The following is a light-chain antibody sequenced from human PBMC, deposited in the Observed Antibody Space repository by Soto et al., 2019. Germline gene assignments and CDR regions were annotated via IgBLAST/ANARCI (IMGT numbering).Light chain of an antibody. V-gene: IGKV2-28*01. CDR2: LAS. CDR1: QSLLHSNGNHY. CDR3: MQALHTTRT. Sequence: NLMTESPLSLPFTPGQPSSISCRSSQSLLHSNGNHYLEWYFQKPGQSPQLLIYLASIRASGVPDRFSGSGSGTDFTLKISRVEAEDVGVYYCMQALHTTRTFGQGTKV. J-gene: IGKJ1*01.